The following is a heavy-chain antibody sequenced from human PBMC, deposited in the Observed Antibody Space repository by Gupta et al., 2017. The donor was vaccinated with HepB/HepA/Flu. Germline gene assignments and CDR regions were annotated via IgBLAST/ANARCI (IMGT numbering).Heavy chain of an antibody. CDR1: RFTFSTVW. CDR2: IKQDGNEK. J-gene: IGHJ4*02. CDR3: ARHGYTYGYPDCCDS. V-gene: IGHV3-7*01. Sequence: EVHLVESGGDLPQPGGSLRLSCEPCRFTFSTVWMSWVRQAPGKGLEWVANIKQDGNEKFDMDSVKGRFNISSDDANNSLLLQRNSLRAEDTAVYYGARHGYTYGYPDCCDSWGQGTLVTVSS. D-gene: IGHD5-12*01.